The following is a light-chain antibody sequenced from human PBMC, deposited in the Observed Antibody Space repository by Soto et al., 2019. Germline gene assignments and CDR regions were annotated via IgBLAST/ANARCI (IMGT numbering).Light chain of an antibody. CDR2: CTS. V-gene: IGKV3-20*01. Sequence: MVLTQSPGTRSLSPGERATLACRASQIGKSSDLAWYKPNPGHGPRLLISCTSGRATGTSDRFNGSGSGAHVTLTNRRFEPEDFAVYQCEHYGSSWELGQGT. J-gene: IGKJ1*01. CDR1: QIGKSSD. CDR3: EHYGSSWE.